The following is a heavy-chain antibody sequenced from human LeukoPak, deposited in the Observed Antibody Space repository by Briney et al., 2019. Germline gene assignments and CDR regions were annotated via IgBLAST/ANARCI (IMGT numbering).Heavy chain of an antibody. CDR2: INPNSGNT. V-gene: IGHV1-8*03. D-gene: IGHD6-6*01. CDR1: GYTFIRYD. Sequence: ASVKVSCKASGYTFIRYDISWVRQAPGQGLEWMGWINPNSGNTGFAQKFKGRVTITRNTSMSTATMELSSLRSEDTAMYYCARGEYSSFSYFDNWGQGTLVTVSS. J-gene: IGHJ4*02. CDR3: ARGEYSSFSYFDN.